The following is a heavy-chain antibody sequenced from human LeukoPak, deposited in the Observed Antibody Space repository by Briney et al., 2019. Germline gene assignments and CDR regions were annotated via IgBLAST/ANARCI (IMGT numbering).Heavy chain of an antibody. V-gene: IGHV3-33*01. CDR3: ARKRDGYNYGDAFDI. D-gene: IGHD5-24*01. CDR1: GFTFSSYG. J-gene: IGHJ3*02. CDR2: IWYDGSNK. Sequence: PGGSLRLSCAASGFTFSSYGMHGVRQAPGKGLEWVAVIWYDGSNKYYAVSVKGRFTISRDNSKNTLYLQMNSLRAEDTAVYYCARKRDGYNYGDAFDIWGQGTMVTVSS.